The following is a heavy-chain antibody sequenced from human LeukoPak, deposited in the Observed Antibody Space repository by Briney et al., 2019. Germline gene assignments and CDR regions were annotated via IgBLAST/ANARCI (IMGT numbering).Heavy chain of an antibody. Sequence: PGGSLRLSCAASGFTFSSYAMSWVRQAPGKGLEWVSAISGSGGSTYYADSVKGRFTISRDSSKNTLYLQMNSLRAEDTAVYYCANLDIVVVPAAIGLDYWGQGTLVTVSS. V-gene: IGHV3-23*01. CDR1: GFTFSSYA. CDR3: ANLDIVVVPAAIGLDY. J-gene: IGHJ4*02. CDR2: ISGSGGST. D-gene: IGHD2-2*02.